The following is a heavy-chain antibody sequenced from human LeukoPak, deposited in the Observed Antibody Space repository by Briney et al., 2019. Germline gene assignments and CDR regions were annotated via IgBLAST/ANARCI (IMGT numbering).Heavy chain of an antibody. CDR1: GGSISSSSYY. V-gene: IGHV4-39*01. CDR3: ASLSRGLAYCGGDCYYDY. J-gene: IGHJ4*02. D-gene: IGHD2-21*01. CDR2: IYYSGST. Sequence: PSETLSLTCTVSGGSISSSSYYWGWIRQPPGKGLEWIGSIYYSGSTYYNPSLKNRVTISVDTSKNQFSLKLSSVTAADTAVYYCASLSRGLAYCGGDCYYDYWGQGTLVTVSS.